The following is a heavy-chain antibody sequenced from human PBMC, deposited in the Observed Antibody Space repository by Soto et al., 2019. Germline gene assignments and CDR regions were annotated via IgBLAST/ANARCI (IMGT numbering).Heavy chain of an antibody. D-gene: IGHD5-12*01. CDR3: ARVNSGYDYRGSYYYYGMDV. Sequence: ASVKVSCKASGYTFTSYDINWVRQATGQGLEWMGWMNPNSGNTGYAQKFQGRVTMTRNTSISTAYMELSSLRSEDTAVYYCARVNSGYDYRGSYYYYGMDVWGQGTTVTV. CDR1: GYTFTSYD. J-gene: IGHJ6*02. CDR2: MNPNSGNT. V-gene: IGHV1-8*01.